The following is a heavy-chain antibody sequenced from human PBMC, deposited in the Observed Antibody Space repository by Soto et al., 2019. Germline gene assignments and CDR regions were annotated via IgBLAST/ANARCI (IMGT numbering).Heavy chain of an antibody. CDR2: IIPILGIA. CDR1: GGTFSSYT. J-gene: IGHJ5*02. Sequence: ASVKVSCKASGGTFSSYTISWVRQAPGQGLEWMGRIIPILGIANYAQKFQGRVTITADKSTSTAYMELSSLRSEDTAVYYCARDSKEGWFDPWGRGTLVTVSS. CDR3: ARDSKEGWFDP. D-gene: IGHD2-2*01. V-gene: IGHV1-69*04.